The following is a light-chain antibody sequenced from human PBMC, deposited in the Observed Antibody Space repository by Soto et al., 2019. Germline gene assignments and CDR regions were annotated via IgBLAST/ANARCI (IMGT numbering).Light chain of an antibody. Sequence: DIQMTQSPSSLSASVGDRVTITCRASQGISDYLAWYQQKSGKVPQLLIYAASTLQSGVPSRFSGSGSGTDFTLTISSLQPEDVAIYYCQKYNSDPWTFGQGTKVEIK. CDR1: QGISDY. CDR3: QKYNSDPWT. V-gene: IGKV1-27*01. CDR2: AAS. J-gene: IGKJ1*01.